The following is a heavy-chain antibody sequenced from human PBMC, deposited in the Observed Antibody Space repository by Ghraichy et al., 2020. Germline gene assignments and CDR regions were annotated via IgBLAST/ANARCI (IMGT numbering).Heavy chain of an antibody. Sequence: LETLSLTCTVSGGSISSSSYYWGWIRQPPGKGLEWIGSIYYSGSTYYNPSLKSRVTISVDTSKNQFSLKLSSVTAADTAVYYCARDRVDTAMAFDAFDIWGQGTMVTVSS. D-gene: IGHD5-18*01. CDR3: ARDRVDTAMAFDAFDI. CDR1: GGSISSSSYY. V-gene: IGHV4-39*07. J-gene: IGHJ3*02. CDR2: IYYSGST.